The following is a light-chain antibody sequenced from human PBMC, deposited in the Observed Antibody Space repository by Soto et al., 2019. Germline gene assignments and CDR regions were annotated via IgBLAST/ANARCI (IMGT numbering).Light chain of an antibody. J-gene: IGKJ2*01. CDR2: EAS. CDR1: QSVSTY. Sequence: EIVLTQSPATLSLSPGERATLSCRASQSVSTYLGWYQEKPGQPPRLVFSEASNRATGIPARFSGSGSGTDFTLTISSLEPEDFAVYFCHQRYSWPHTFDRGTKLEI. CDR3: HQRYSWPHT. V-gene: IGKV3-11*01.